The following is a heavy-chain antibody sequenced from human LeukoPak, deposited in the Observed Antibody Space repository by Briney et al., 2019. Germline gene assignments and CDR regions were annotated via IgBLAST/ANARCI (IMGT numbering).Heavy chain of an antibody. Sequence: ASVKVSCKASGYTFTGYYMHWVRQAPGQGLEWMGWINPNSGGTNYAQKFQGRVTMTRDTSISTAYMELSRLRSDDTAVYYCARDEWPLIVGATDPEYYFDYWGQGTLVTVSS. CDR3: ARDEWPLIVGATDPEYYFDY. CDR2: INPNSGGT. J-gene: IGHJ4*02. V-gene: IGHV1-2*02. CDR1: GYTFTGYY. D-gene: IGHD1-26*01.